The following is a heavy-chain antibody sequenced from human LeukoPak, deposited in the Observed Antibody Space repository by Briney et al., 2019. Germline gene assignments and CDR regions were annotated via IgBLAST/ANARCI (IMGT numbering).Heavy chain of an antibody. V-gene: IGHV3-53*01. J-gene: IGHJ6*03. CDR2: IYSGGNT. CDR1: GFTVSSNY. D-gene: IGHD3-10*01. CDR3: ARDNYYTSGSYYPLYYYMDV. Sequence: GGSLRLSCTASGFTVSSNYMSWVRQAPGKGLVWVSVIYSGGNTYYADSVKGRFTISRDNSKNTLYLQMNSLRAEDTAVYYCARDNYYTSGSYYPLYYYMDVWGKGTTVTVSS.